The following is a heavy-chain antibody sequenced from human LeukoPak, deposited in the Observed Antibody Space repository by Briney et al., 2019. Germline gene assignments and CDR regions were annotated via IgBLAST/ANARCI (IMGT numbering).Heavy chain of an antibody. CDR1: GGSISSNNW. CDR3: ARVNINNWHSCDY. CDR2: IYHSGSP. Sequence: PSGTLSLTCAVSGGSISSNNWWGWVRQPPGQGLEWIGEIYHSGSPNYNPSLKSRVTISVDKSRNHFSLNLSSVTAADTAVYYCARVNINNWHSCDYWGQGTLVTVSS. D-gene: IGHD1-1*01. V-gene: IGHV4-4*02. J-gene: IGHJ4*02.